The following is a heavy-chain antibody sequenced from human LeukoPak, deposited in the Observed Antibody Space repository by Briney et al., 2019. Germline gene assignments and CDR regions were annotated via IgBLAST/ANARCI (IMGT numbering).Heavy chain of an antibody. CDR3: AREGVIKSFDY. CDR1: GYTFTGYY. J-gene: IGHJ4*02. D-gene: IGHD3-3*01. CDR2: INPNSGDT. Sequence: ASVKVSCKASGYTFTGYYMHWVRQAPGQGLEWMGWINPNSGDTNYAQKFQGRVTMTRDTSISTAYMDLSRLRSDDTAVYYCAREGVIKSFDYWGQGTLVTVSS. V-gene: IGHV1-2*02.